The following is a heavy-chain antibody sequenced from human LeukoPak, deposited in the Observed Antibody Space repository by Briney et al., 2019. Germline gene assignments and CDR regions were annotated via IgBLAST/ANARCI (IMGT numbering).Heavy chain of an antibody. Sequence: ASVKVSCKASGYTFTGYYMHWVRQAPGQGFEWMGWINPNSGGTNYAQKFQGRVTMTRDTSISTAYMELSRLRSDDTAVYYCARGYGILTGYGPPWGQGTLVTVSS. D-gene: IGHD3-9*01. J-gene: IGHJ5*02. V-gene: IGHV1-2*02. CDR1: GYTFTGYY. CDR3: ARGYGILTGYGPP. CDR2: INPNSGGT.